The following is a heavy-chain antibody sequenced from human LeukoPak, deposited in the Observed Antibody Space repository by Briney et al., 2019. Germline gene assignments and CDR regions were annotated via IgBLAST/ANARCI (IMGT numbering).Heavy chain of an antibody. V-gene: IGHV1-8*03. Sequence: ASVKVSCKASGYTFSSYDINWVRQATGQGLEWMGWMNPKSGNAGSAQKFQGRVTITRNTSTSTVYMELSSLRSEDTAVYYCARGYYYDFWSGASGFNYYYYMDVWGKGTTVTVSS. CDR1: GYTFSSYD. J-gene: IGHJ6*03. CDR3: ARGYYYDFWSGASGFNYYYYMDV. CDR2: MNPKSGNA. D-gene: IGHD3-3*01.